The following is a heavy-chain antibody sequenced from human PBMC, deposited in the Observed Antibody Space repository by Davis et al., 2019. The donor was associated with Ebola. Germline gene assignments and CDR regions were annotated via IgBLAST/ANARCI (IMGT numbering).Heavy chain of an antibody. J-gene: IGHJ5*02. CDR1: GYSFTSYW. CDR2: IDPSDSYT. D-gene: IGHD3-3*01. CDR3: ARHGFDDFWSGRNWFDP. Sequence: GESLKISCKGSGYSFTSYWISWVRQMPGKGLEWMGRIDPSDSYTNYSPSFQGHVTISADKSISTAYLQWSSLKASDTAMYYCARHGFDDFWSGRNWFDPWGQGTLVTVSS. V-gene: IGHV5-10-1*01.